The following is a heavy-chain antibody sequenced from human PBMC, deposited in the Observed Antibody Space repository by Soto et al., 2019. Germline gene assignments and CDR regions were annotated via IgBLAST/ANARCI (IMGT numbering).Heavy chain of an antibody. J-gene: IGHJ4*02. V-gene: IGHV1-69*12. CDR3: ARGYYWNEIGTLDY. Sequence: QVQLVQSGAEVKKPGSSVKVSCKASGGTFSSYAISWVRQAPGQGLEWMGGIIPIFGTANYAQKFQGRVTITADESTSTAYMGLSSLRSEDTAVYYCARGYYWNEIGTLDYWGQGTLVTVSS. CDR1: GGTFSSYA. D-gene: IGHD1-1*01. CDR2: IIPIFGTA.